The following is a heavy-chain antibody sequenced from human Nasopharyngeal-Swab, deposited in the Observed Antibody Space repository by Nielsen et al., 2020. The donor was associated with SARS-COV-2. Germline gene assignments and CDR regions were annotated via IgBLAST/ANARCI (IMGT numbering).Heavy chain of an antibody. CDR3: ARWEKGDY. Sequence: VRQMPGKGLEWMGCMNPGSGFKDYAQNFQGRVTMTWNTSISTAYMEISSLRSEDTAVYYCARWEKGDYWGQGTLVTSPQ. J-gene: IGHJ4*02. D-gene: IGHD1-26*01. CDR2: MNPGSGFK. V-gene: IGHV1-8*01.